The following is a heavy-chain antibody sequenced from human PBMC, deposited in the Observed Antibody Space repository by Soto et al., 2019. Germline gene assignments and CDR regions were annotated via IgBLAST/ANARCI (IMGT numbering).Heavy chain of an antibody. J-gene: IGHJ5*02. D-gene: IGHD5-12*01. V-gene: IGHV1-2*04. CDR3: ARGTQRGYSGYDYREGWFDP. CDR2: INPNSGGT. CDR1: GYTFTGYY. Sequence: ASVKVSCKASGYTFTGYYMHWVRQAPGQGLEWMGWINPNSGGTNYAQKFQGWVTMTRDTSISTAYMELSRLRSDDTAVYYCARGTQRGYSGYDYREGWFDPWGQGTLVTVSS.